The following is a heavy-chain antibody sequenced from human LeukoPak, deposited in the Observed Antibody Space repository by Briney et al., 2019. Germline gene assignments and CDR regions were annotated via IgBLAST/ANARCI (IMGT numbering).Heavy chain of an antibody. CDR1: GFTFCSYW. CDR3: ARGLLRFDFDY. V-gene: IGHV3-74*01. CDR2: INSDGSST. J-gene: IGHJ4*02. Sequence: GGSLRLSSAASGFTFCSYWRHWVPQAPGQGLVWVSRINSDGSSTSYADSVKGRFTISRDNAKNTLYLQMNSLRAEDTAVYYCARGLLRFDFDYWGQGTLVTVSS. D-gene: IGHD3-10*01.